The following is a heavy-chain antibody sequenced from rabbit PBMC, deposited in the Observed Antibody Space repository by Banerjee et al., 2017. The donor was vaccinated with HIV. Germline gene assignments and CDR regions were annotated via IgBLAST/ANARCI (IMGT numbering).Heavy chain of an antibody. Sequence: QSLEESGGDLVKPGASLTLTCTASGFSFISSYYMCWVRQAPGKGLEWIGCIYTGSSGSTYYASWVNGRFTISKTSSTTVTLQMTSLTAADTATYFCARDENYDASQYFDLWGPGTLVTVS. CDR3: ARDENYDASQYFDL. CDR1: GFSFISSYY. D-gene: IGHD2-1*01. CDR2: IYTGSSGST. J-gene: IGHJ4*01. V-gene: IGHV1S40*01.